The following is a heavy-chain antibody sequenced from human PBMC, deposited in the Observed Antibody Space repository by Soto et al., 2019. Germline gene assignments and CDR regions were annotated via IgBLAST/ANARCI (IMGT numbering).Heavy chain of an antibody. D-gene: IGHD2-2*02. CDR2: IYYSGST. CDR1: GGSITRGDNF. V-gene: IGHV4-30-4*01. J-gene: IGHJ6*02. Sequence: QVQLQESGPGLVKPSQTLSLTCTVSGGSITRGDNFWSWVRQSPERGLEWLGYIYYSGSTYYNPSLKGRVIMRVGTSNQQFSRQRSSVTAADTAVDLCVRGQEAIHFSGQATTVNVS. CDR3: VRGQEAIHF.